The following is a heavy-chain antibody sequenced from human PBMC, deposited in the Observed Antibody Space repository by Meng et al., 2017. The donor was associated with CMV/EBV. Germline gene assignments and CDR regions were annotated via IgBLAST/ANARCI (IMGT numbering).Heavy chain of an antibody. J-gene: IGHJ4*02. Sequence: TISWVRQAPGQGLEWMGRIIPILGIANYAQKFQGRVTITADKSTSTAYMELSSLRSEDTAVYYCARGKRSWYYYDSSGYYHHPYFDYWGQGTLVTVSS. V-gene: IGHV1-69*02. CDR2: IIPILGIA. CDR3: ARGKRSWYYYDSSGYYHHPYFDY. D-gene: IGHD3-22*01.